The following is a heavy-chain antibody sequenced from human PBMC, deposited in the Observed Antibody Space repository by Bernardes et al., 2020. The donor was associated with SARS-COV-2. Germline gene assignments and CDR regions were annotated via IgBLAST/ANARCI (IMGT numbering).Heavy chain of an antibody. CDR3: AKDLTPHDFWSGPLYYYYYGMDV. Sequence: GGSLRLSCAASGFTFSSYGMHWVRQAPGKGLEWVAVISYDGRNKYYADSVKGRFTISRDNSKNTLYLQMNSLRAEDTAVYYCAKDLTPHDFWSGPLYYYYYGMDVWGRATTVTVSS. CDR1: GFTFSSYG. CDR2: ISYDGRNK. J-gene: IGHJ6*02. V-gene: IGHV3-30*18. D-gene: IGHD3-3*01.